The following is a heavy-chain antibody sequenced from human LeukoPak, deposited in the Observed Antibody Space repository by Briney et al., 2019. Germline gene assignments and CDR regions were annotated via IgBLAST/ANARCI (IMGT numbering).Heavy chain of an antibody. CDR2: INPNSGGT. V-gene: IGHV1-2*02. Sequence: ASVKVSCKASGYTFTGYYMHWVRQAPGQGLEWMGWINPNSGGTNYAQKFQGRVTMTRDTSIGTAYMELSRLRSDDTAVYYCARGPSGYSSGWYVVGVDYWGQGTLVTVSS. CDR1: GYTFTGYY. D-gene: IGHD6-19*01. CDR3: ARGPSGYSSGWYVVGVDY. J-gene: IGHJ4*02.